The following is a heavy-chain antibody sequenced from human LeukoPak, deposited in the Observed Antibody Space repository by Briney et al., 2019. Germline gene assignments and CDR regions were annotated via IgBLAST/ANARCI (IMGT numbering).Heavy chain of an antibody. Sequence: SETLSLTCTVSGGSISSSSYYWGWIRQPPGKGLEWIGSIYYSGSTYYNPSLKSRVTISVDTSKNRFSLKLSSVTAADTAVYYCARHDFDFWSGHFGTMFDYWGLGTLVTVSS. CDR3: ARHDFDFWSGHFGTMFDY. CDR2: IYYSGST. CDR1: GGSISSSSYY. V-gene: IGHV4-39*01. D-gene: IGHD3-3*01. J-gene: IGHJ4*02.